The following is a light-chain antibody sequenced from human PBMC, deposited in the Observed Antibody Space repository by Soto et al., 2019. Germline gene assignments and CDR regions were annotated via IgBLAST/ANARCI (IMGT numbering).Light chain of an antibody. CDR2: RNN. CDR3: AAWDDSLSGPV. V-gene: IGLV1-47*01. CDR1: SSNTVNKY. Sequence: QSVLTQPPSASGTPGQRVTISCSGGSSNTVNKYVYWYQHLPGTAPKLLIYRNNYRPSGVPDRFFGSKSGTSASLAISGLRSEDEADYYCAAWDDSLSGPVFGGGTKLTVL. J-gene: IGLJ2*01.